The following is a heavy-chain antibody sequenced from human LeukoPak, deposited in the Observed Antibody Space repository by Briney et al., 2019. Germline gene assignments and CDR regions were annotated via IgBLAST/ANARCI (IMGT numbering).Heavy chain of an antibody. CDR3: AKDYYDSSGHQGTYNWFDP. V-gene: IGHV3-74*01. CDR2: INSEGTYT. D-gene: IGHD3-22*01. CDR1: GFTFSSYW. J-gene: IGHJ5*02. Sequence: PGGSLRLSCEASGFTFSSYWMHWVRQTPGKGLVWVSRINSEGTYTSYADSVKGRFTISRDNSKNTLYLQMNSLRAEDTAVYYCAKDYYDSSGHQGTYNWFDPWGQGTLVTVSS.